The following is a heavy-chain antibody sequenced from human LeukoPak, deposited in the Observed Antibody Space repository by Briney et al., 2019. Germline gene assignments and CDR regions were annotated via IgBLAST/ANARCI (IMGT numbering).Heavy chain of an antibody. J-gene: IGHJ1*01. Sequence: PGGSLRLSCAASGFTFSSYEMNWVRQAPGKGLEWISYISGSGSTIYYADSVKGRFTISRDNAKSSLYLQMNSLRAEDTALYYCARAIAVASHIWFQHWGQGTLVTVSS. CDR1: GFTFSSYE. D-gene: IGHD6-19*01. V-gene: IGHV3-48*03. CDR3: ARAIAVASHIWFQH. CDR2: ISGSGSTI.